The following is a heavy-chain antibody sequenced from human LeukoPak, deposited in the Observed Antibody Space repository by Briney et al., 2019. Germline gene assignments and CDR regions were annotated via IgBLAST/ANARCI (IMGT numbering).Heavy chain of an antibody. CDR1: GGSISSGDYY. V-gene: IGHV4-30-4*01. J-gene: IGHJ6*02. CDR3: AREGYYGSGSYYTPYYYGMDV. D-gene: IGHD3-10*01. CDR2: IYYSGST. Sequence: SQTLSLTCTVSGGSISSGDYYWSWIRQPPGKGLEWIGYIYYSGSTYYNPSLKSRVTISVDTSKNQFSLELSSVTAADTAVYYCAREGYYGSGSYYTPYYYGMDVWGQGTTVTVSS.